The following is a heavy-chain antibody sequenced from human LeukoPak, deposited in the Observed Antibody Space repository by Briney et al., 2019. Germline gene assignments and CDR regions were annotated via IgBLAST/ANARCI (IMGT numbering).Heavy chain of an antibody. Sequence: PGGSLRLSCAASGFTFSSYGMHWVRQAPGKGLEWVAFIRYDGSNKYYADSVKGRFTISRDNSKNTLYLQMNSLRAEDTAVYYCAKDHQDIVLMVYGQGAFDIWGQGTMVTVSS. V-gene: IGHV3-30*02. CDR1: GFTFSSYG. J-gene: IGHJ3*02. D-gene: IGHD2-8*01. CDR3: AKDHQDIVLMVYGQGAFDI. CDR2: IRYDGSNK.